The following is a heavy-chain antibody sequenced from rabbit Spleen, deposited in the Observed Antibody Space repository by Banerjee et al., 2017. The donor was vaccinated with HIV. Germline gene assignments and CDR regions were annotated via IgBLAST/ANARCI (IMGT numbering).Heavy chain of an antibody. V-gene: IGHV1S45*01. CDR1: GFYFSFVNY. Sequence: QEQLVESGGGLVQPEGSLTLTCTASGFYFSFVNYMCWVRQAPGKGLEWIACIYGGGSGSAYSASWAKSGFTTSKTPPTTGTLQMSRGTAADTATYFCARKNVGVPVYGHARALWGQGPLVTVS. D-gene: IGHD6-1*01. CDR3: ARKNVGVPVYGHARAL. J-gene: IGHJ3*01. CDR2: IYGGGSGSA.